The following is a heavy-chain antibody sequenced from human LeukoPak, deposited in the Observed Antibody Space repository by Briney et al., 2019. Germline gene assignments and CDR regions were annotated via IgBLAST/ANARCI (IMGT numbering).Heavy chain of an antibody. J-gene: IGHJ4*02. CDR1: GYTFTNYG. V-gene: IGHV1-18*01. D-gene: IGHD2-8*01. CDR3: ARDPCANSVCYFDF. CDR2: ISAYNGNT. Sequence: ASVKVSCKASGYTFTNYGTSWVRQAPGQGLEWMGWISAYNGNTNYAQKLQGRVTMTTDTSTSTAYMELRSLRSDDTAVYYCARDPCANSVCYFDFWGQGTLVTVSS.